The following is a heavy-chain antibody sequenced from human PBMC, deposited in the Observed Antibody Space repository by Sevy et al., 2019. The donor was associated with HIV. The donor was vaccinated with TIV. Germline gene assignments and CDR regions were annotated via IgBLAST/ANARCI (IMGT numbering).Heavy chain of an antibody. CDR3: ATGGRDGYNY. CDR2: IIISSGTI. V-gene: IGHV3-48*02. J-gene: IGHJ4*02. D-gene: IGHD5-12*01. CDR1: GFTFTTYN. Sequence: GGSLRLSCAASGFTFTTYNMNWVRQAPGKGLEWVSYIIISSGTIYYADSVKGRFTISRDNAKNSLYLQMNSLRDEDTAVYYCATGGRDGYNYWGQGTLVTVSS.